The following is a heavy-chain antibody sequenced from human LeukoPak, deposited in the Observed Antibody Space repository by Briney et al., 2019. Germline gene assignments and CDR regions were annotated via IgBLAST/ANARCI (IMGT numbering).Heavy chain of an antibody. CDR3: ATSRGSWPDYFDY. D-gene: IGHD6-13*01. CDR2: ISTSSSYI. Sequence: GGSLRLSCAASGFTFSSYSMKWVRQAPGKGLEWVSSISTSSSYIYYADSVKGRFTIFRDNAKNSLYLQMNSLRAEDTAVYYCATSRGSWPDYFDYWGQGTLVTVSS. J-gene: IGHJ4*02. V-gene: IGHV3-21*01. CDR1: GFTFSSYS.